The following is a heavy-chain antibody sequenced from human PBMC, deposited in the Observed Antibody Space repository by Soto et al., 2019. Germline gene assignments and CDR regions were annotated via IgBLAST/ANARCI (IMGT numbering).Heavy chain of an antibody. D-gene: IGHD2-21*02. V-gene: IGHV6-1*01. J-gene: IGHJ5*02. CDR3: ARVPGGGGLRFDP. Sequence: PSQTLSLTCAISGYNVSSTSAAWHWIRQSPSRGLEWLGRTYYRSRWFNDYSVSVKSRITITPDTSRNQFSLQLNSVTPDDTALYYCARVPGGGGLRFDPWGPGTLVTVSS. CDR2: TYYRSRWFN. CDR1: GYNVSSTSAA.